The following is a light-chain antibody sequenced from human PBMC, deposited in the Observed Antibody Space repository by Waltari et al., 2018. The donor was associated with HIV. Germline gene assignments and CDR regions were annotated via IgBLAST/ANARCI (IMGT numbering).Light chain of an antibody. J-gene: IGKJ2*01. CDR1: QSISTS. Sequence: DIQMTQSPSSLSASVGDRVTITCRAIQSISTSLNWYQQKPGKAPKLLIYAASSLQSGVPSRFSGSGSGTDFTLTISSLQPEDFATYYCQQSYSTPGYTFGQGTKLEIK. CDR3: QQSYSTPGYT. CDR2: AAS. V-gene: IGKV1-39*01.